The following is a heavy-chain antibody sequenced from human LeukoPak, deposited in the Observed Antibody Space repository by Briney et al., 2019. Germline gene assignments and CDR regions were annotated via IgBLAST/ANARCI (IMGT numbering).Heavy chain of an antibody. Sequence: GGSLRLSCAASGFTFSSYAMSWVRQAPGKGLEWVSAISGSGGSTYYADSVKGRFTISRDNSKNTLYLQMNSLRAEDTAVYHCAKVSGYAYYFDYWGQGTLVTVSS. V-gene: IGHV3-23*01. CDR2: ISGSGGST. CDR3: AKVSGYAYYFDY. D-gene: IGHD5-12*01. J-gene: IGHJ4*02. CDR1: GFTFSSYA.